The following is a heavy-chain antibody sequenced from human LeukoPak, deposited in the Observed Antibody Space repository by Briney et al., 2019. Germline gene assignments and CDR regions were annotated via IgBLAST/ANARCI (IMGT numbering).Heavy chain of an antibody. Sequence: GASVKVSCKASGYTFTSYDINWVRQATGQGLEWMGWMNPNSGNTGYAQKFQGRVTMTRNTSISTAYMELSSLRSEDTAVYYCARGLTGYSSSWYLYYYYMDVWGKGTTVTISS. CDR3: ARGLTGYSSSWYLYYYYMDV. D-gene: IGHD6-13*01. CDR1: GYTFTSYD. V-gene: IGHV1-8*01. CDR2: MNPNSGNT. J-gene: IGHJ6*03.